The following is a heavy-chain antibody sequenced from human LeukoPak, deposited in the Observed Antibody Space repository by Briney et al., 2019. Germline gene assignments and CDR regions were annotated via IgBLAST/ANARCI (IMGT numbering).Heavy chain of an antibody. CDR1: VFTFSSYG. CDR2: ISYDGSKK. CDR3: AKDIVVVPAAMGRPSDGYYYYGMDV. V-gene: IGHV3-30*18. J-gene: IGHJ6*02. Sequence: PGRSLRLSCAASVFTFSSYGMHWVRQAPGKGLEWGAVISYDGSKKYYADSVKGGFTIPRDNSKNTLYLQMNSLSAEDTAVYYCAKDIVVVPAAMGRPSDGYYYYGMDVWGQGTTVTVSS. D-gene: IGHD2-2*01.